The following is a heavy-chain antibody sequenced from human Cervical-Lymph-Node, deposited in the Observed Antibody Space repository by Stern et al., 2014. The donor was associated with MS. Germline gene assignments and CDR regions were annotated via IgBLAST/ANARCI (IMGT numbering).Heavy chain of an antibody. V-gene: IGHV5-51*01. Sequence: EVQLVESGAELIRPGESLKISCKGAGFKFSIYWIAWVRQMPGKGLERMGIISPGDSETIYSPSFQGQVTMSADKSTSTAYLQWSSLNASDTAMYFCARQTTAWASDVWGQGTLVTVSS. CDR2: ISPGDSET. CDR3: ARQTTAWASDV. D-gene: IGHD1-14*01. CDR1: GFKFSIYW. J-gene: IGHJ4*02.